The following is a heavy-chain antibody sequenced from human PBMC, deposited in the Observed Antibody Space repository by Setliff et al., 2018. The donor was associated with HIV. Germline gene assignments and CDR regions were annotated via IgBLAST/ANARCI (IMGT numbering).Heavy chain of an antibody. V-gene: IGHV4-39*06. D-gene: IGHD1-1*01. CDR2: ISYSGKT. Sequence: SETLSLTCTVSGVPTSASTYYWGWIRQPPGKGLDWIGYISYSGKTYYNPSLKSRVTISVDTSKNQFPLKLSSVTAADTAVYYCARSGSHVGPIQHWGQGTLVTVSS. CDR3: ARSGSHVGPIQH. CDR1: GVPTSASTYY. J-gene: IGHJ1*01.